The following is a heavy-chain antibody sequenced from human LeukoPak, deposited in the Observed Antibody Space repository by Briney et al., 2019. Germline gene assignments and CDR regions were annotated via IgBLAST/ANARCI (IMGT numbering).Heavy chain of an antibody. CDR1: GFTFRNYW. Sequence: GGSLRLSCAASGFTFRNYWMTWVRQAPGKGLEWVANIKPDGSEKKYVDSVQGRFTISRDNAKNSLYLQMNSLRAEDTAVYYCARDASIAVAGDYWGQGTLVTVSS. V-gene: IGHV3-7*01. J-gene: IGHJ4*02. CDR2: IKPDGSEK. CDR3: ARDASIAVAGDY. D-gene: IGHD6-19*01.